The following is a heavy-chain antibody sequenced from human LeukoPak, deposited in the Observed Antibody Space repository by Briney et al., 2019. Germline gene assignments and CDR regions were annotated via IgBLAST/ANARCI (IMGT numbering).Heavy chain of an antibody. J-gene: IGHJ4*02. Sequence: SETLSLTCTVSGGSISSSSYYWGWIRQPPGKGLEWIGSIYYSGSTYYNPSLKSRVTISVDTSKNQFSLKLSSVTAADTAVYYCARHGRWELPDYWGQRTLVTVSS. CDR3: ARHGRWELPDY. CDR1: GGSISSSSYY. CDR2: IYYSGST. D-gene: IGHD1-26*01. V-gene: IGHV4-39*01.